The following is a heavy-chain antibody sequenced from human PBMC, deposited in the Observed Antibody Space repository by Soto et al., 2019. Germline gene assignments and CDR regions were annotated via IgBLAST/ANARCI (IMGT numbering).Heavy chain of an antibody. V-gene: IGHV3-23*01. CDR2: ISGSGGST. Sequence: GGSLRLSCAASGFTFSSYAMSWVRQAPGKGLEWVSAISGSGGSTYYADSVKGRFTISRDNSKNTLYLQMNSLRAEDTAVYYCAALIDPNPDAFDIWGRGTMVTVSS. CDR1: GFTFSSYA. CDR3: AALIDPNPDAFDI. D-gene: IGHD3-16*01. J-gene: IGHJ3*02.